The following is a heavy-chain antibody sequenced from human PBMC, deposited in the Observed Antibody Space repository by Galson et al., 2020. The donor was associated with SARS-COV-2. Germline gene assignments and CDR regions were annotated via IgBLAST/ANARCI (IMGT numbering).Heavy chain of an antibody. CDR1: GLDFSGSA. D-gene: IGHD6-25*01. CDR2: IRSRDNNYAT. Sequence: GGYLSLSSAASGLDFSGSAMHWVRQASGHRLVWAGRIRSRDNNYATAYAASVNDRFTISRDDSKNTAYLQMNSLKTEDTAVYYCTRFVEAANYFDYWGQGALVTVSS. V-gene: IGHV3-73*01. J-gene: IGHJ4*02. CDR3: TRFVEAANYFDY.